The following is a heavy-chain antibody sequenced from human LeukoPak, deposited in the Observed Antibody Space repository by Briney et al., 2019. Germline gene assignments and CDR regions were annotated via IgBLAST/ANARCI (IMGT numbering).Heavy chain of an antibody. CDR1: GFTFSSYG. CDR3: AKDQGWMVRGVLGAFDI. J-gene: IGHJ3*02. CDR2: ISYDGSNK. V-gene: IGHV3-30*18. Sequence: PGGSLRLSCAASGFTFSSYGMHWVRQAPGKGLEWVAVISYDGSNKYYADSVKGRFTISRDNSKNTLYLQMNSLRAEDTAVYYCAKDQGWMVRGVLGAFDIWGQGTMVTVSS. D-gene: IGHD3-10*01.